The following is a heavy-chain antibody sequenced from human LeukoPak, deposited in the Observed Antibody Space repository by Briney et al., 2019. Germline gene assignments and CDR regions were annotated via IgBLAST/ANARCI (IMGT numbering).Heavy chain of an antibody. V-gene: IGHV3-48*03. Sequence: PGGSLRLSCAASGFTFSSYEMNWVRQAPGKGLEWVSYISSSGSTIYYADSVKGRFTISRDNAKNSLYLQMNSLRAEDTAVYYCARASKMIVVANFDYWGQGTLVTVSS. CDR1: GFTFSSYE. J-gene: IGHJ4*02. CDR3: ARASKMIVVANFDY. D-gene: IGHD3-22*01. CDR2: ISSSGSTI.